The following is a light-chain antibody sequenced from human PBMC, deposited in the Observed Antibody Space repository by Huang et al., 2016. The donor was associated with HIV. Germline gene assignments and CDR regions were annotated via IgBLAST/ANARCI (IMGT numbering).Light chain of an antibody. CDR3: LQYTTWPPVT. CDR2: GAS. V-gene: IGKV3D-15*01. Sequence: EMVMTQSPATLSVSPGERATLSCMASQSVSSNLAWYQQKPGQAPRLLIYGASTRATGIPARCSGGGSWTEFNLTISSLQSEDFAVYYCLQYTTWPPVTFGQGTRLEI. J-gene: IGKJ5*01. CDR1: QSVSSN.